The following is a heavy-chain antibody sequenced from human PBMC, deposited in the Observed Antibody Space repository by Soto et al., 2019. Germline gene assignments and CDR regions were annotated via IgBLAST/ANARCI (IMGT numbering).Heavy chain of an antibody. J-gene: IGHJ4*01. D-gene: IGHD3-22*01. CDR2: IIPIFGTA. CDR1: GGTFSSYA. Sequence: GASVKVSCKASGGTFSSYAISWVRQAPGQGLEWMGGIIPIFGTANYAQKFQGRVTITADESTSTAYMELSSLRSEDTAVYYCASWGYYDSSGYYYPAAPFDYWGHGTLVTVSS. CDR3: ASWGYYDSSGYYYPAAPFDY. V-gene: IGHV1-69*13.